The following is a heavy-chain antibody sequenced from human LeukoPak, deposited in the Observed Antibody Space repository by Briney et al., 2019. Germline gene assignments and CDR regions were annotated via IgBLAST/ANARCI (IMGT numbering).Heavy chain of an antibody. CDR3: AKDGAVTTLHYYYYMDV. CDR2: ISWNSGSI. J-gene: IGHJ6*03. Sequence: PGRSLRLSCAASGFTFDDYAMHWVRQAPGKGLGWVSGISWNSGSIGYADSVKGRFTISRDNAKNSLYLQMNSLRAEDTALYYCAKDGAVTTLHYYYYMDVWGKGTTVTVSS. D-gene: IGHD4-11*01. CDR1: GFTFDDYA. V-gene: IGHV3-9*01.